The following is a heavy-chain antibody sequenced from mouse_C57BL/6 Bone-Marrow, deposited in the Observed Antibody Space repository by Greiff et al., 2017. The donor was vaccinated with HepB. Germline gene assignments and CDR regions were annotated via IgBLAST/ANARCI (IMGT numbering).Heavy chain of an antibody. D-gene: IGHD1-1*01. V-gene: IGHV3-6*01. CDR3: ARERHYYYGSSHFDY. Sequence: EVQRVESGPGLVKPSQSLSLTCSVTGYSITSGYYWNWIRQFPGNKLEWMGYISYDGSNNYNPSLKNRIPITRDTSKNQFFLKLNSVTTEDTATYYCARERHYYYGSSHFDYWGQGTTLTVSS. CDR2: ISYDGSN. J-gene: IGHJ2*01. CDR1: GYSITSGYY.